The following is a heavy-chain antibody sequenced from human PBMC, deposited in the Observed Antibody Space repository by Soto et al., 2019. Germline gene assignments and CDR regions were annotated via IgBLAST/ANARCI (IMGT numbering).Heavy chain of an antibody. J-gene: IGHJ6*02. CDR2: ISYDGSNK. CDR1: GFTFSSYA. CDR3: ARDYYRFNSGYGFSMDV. D-gene: IGHD5-12*01. V-gene: IGHV3-30-3*01. Sequence: PGGPLRLSCAASGFTFSSYAMHWVRQAPCKGLEWVAVISYDGSNKYYADSVKGRFTISRDNSKNTLYLQMNSLRAEDTAVYYCARDYYRFNSGYGFSMDVWGQGTTVTVSS.